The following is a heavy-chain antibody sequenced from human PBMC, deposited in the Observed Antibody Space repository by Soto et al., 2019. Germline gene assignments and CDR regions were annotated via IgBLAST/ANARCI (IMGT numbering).Heavy chain of an antibody. CDR2: INAGNSKT. CDR1: GYTFSGHA. D-gene: IGHD3-10*02. CDR3: GRDQSGTGYYVDWFDP. V-gene: IGHV1-3*01. J-gene: IGHJ5*02. Sequence: QVHFVQSGAEVKKPGASVKVSCKASGYTFSGHAIHWLRQAPGQRPEWLGWINAGNSKTYYSEKFEGRVTFTRDTVATTVNMERTSLTSEDTAVYYCGRDQSGTGYYVDWFDPWGQGTLVTVSS.